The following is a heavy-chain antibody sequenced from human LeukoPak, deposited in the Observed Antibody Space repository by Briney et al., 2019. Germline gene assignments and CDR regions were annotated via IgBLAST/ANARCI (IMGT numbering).Heavy chain of an antibody. D-gene: IGHD1-26*01. CDR1: GYTFTGYF. Sequence: ASVEVSCKASGYTFTGYFIHWVRQAPGQGFEWMGLINSNSGVTKYAQKFQGRVTMTRDTSISTAYMDLSRLTSDDTAVYYCAREGNSGSVPDYWGEGPLVTVSS. J-gene: IGHJ4*02. CDR2: INSNSGVT. V-gene: IGHV1-2*02. CDR3: AREGNSGSVPDY.